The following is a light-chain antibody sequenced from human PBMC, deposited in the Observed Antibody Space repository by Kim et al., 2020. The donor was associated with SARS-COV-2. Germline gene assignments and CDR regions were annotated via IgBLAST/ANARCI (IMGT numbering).Light chain of an antibody. CDR3: TSYTGADTVV. CDR2: DGS. CDR1: SSLVGDYNY. J-gene: IGLJ2*01. Sequence: GQSITISCTGTSSLVGDYNYVSWYQQHPDKAPKLIIYDGSDRPSGVSTHFSGSKSGNTASLTISGLQAADEADYYCTSYTGADTVVFGGGTQLTVL. V-gene: IGLV2-14*03.